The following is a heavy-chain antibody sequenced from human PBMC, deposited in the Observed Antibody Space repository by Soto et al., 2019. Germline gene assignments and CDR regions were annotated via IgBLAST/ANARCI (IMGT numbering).Heavy chain of an antibody. CDR2: IIPILGIA. D-gene: IGHD2-2*01. Sequence: QVQLVQSGAEVKKPGSSVKVSCKASGGTFSSYTISWVRQAPGQGLEWMGRIIPILGIANYAQKFQGRVTITAEKSTSTAYMELSSLRSEDTAVYYCASLGYCSSTSCHEYFQHWGQGTLVTVSS. CDR1: GGTFSSYT. J-gene: IGHJ1*01. V-gene: IGHV1-69*02. CDR3: ASLGYCSSTSCHEYFQH.